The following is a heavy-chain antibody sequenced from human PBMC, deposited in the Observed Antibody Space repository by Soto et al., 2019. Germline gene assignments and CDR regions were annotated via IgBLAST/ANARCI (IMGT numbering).Heavy chain of an antibody. CDR3: ASSYGSGSYYRVWFDP. CDR2: ISAYNGNT. CDR1: GYTFTSYG. Sequence: ASVKVSCKASGYTFTSYGISWVRQAPGQGLEWMGWISAYNGNTNYAQKLQGRVTMTTDTSTSTAYMELRSLRSDDTAVYYCASSYGSGSYYRVWFDPWGQGTLVTVS. V-gene: IGHV1-18*01. D-gene: IGHD3-10*01. J-gene: IGHJ5*02.